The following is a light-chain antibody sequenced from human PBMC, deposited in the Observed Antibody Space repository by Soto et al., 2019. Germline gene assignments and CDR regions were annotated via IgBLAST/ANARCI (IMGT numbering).Light chain of an antibody. CDR2: GAS. V-gene: IGKV3-20*01. J-gene: IGKJ4*01. CDR1: QSVSSSY. CDR3: HQYGSSPLT. Sequence: EIVLTQSPGTLSLSPGERATLSCRASQSVSSSYLAWYQQKPGQAPRLLIYGASSRATGIPDRFSRSGSGTDFTLTISSLEPEDFAVYYCHQYGSSPLTFGGGTKVEIK.